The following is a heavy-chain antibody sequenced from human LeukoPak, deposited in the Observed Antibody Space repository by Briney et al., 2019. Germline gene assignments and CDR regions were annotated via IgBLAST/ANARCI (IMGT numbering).Heavy chain of an antibody. CDR3: ARDRLQGGYYDSSGYYYLSYFDY. CDR1: GGTFSSYV. J-gene: IGHJ4*02. D-gene: IGHD3-22*01. CDR2: IIPIFGTA. V-gene: IGHV1-69*05. Sequence: SSVKVSCKASGGTFSSYVISWVRQAPGQGLEWMGGIIPIFGTASYAQKFQGRVTITTDESTSTAYMELSSLRSEDTAVYYCARDRLQGGYYDSSGYYYLSYFDYWGQGTLVTVSS.